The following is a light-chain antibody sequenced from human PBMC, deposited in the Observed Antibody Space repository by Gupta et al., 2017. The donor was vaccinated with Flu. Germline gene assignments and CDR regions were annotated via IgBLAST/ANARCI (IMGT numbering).Light chain of an antibody. CDR3: ATWDASMNGWV. Sequence: QSVLTQSPSASGTPGQRVTLSCSGSTSNIGSNPVNWFQQLPGTAPKHLIYSNNKRHSGVPDRFSGSRYATSASLAISGLQAEDEADYYCATWDASMNGWVFGGGTKLTVL. CDR2: SNN. V-gene: IGLV1-44*01. CDR1: TSNIGSNP. J-gene: IGLJ3*02.